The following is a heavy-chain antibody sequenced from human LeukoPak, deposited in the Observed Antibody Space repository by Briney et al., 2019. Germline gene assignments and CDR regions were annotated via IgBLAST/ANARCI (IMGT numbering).Heavy chain of an antibody. CDR3: ARDFRGGSYVVGY. D-gene: IGHD1-26*01. J-gene: IGHJ4*02. V-gene: IGHV3-48*03. CDR1: GFTFSSYE. Sequence: GGSLRLSCAAPGFTFSSYEMNWVRQAPGKGLEWVSYISSSGITIYYADSVKGRFTISRDNAKNSLYLQMNSLRAEDTAVYYCARDFRGGSYVVGYWGQGTLVTVSS. CDR2: ISSSGITI.